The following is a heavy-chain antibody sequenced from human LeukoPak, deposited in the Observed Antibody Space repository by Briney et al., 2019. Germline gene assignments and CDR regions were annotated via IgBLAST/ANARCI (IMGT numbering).Heavy chain of an antibody. CDR3: ARDRSGSYYWDAFDI. CDR1: GYTFTSYD. V-gene: IGHV1-8*03. Sequence: ASVKVSCKASGYTFTSYDINWVRQATGQGLEWIGWMNPNSGDTGYAQKFQGRVTITRNTSISTAYMELSSLRSEDTAVYYCARDRSGSYYWDAFDIWGQGTMVTVSS. D-gene: IGHD1-26*01. CDR2: MNPNSGDT. J-gene: IGHJ3*02.